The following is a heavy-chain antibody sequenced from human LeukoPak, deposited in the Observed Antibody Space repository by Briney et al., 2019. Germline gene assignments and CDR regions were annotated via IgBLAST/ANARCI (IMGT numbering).Heavy chain of an antibody. CDR1: GGTFSSYA. CDR2: IIPILGIA. V-gene: IGHV1-69*04. D-gene: IGHD6-25*01. J-gene: IGHJ6*02. Sequence: SVKVSCKASGGTFSSYAISWVRQAPGQGLEWMGRIIPILGIANYAQKFQGRVTITADKSTSTAYMELSSLRSEDTAVYYCARVAAPDYYYYYGMDVWGQGTTVTVSS. CDR3: ARVAAPDYYYYYGMDV.